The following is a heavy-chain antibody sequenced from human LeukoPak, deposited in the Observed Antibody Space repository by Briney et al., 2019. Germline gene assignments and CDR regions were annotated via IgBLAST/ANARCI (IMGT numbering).Heavy chain of an antibody. CDR2: INHSGST. V-gene: IGHV4-34*01. J-gene: IGHJ5*02. CDR3: ARRKRSGCSSTSCLLNWFDP. D-gene: IGHD2-2*01. CDR1: GGSFSGYY. Sequence: SETLSLTCAVYGGSFSGYYWSWIRQPPGKGLEWIVEINHSGSTNYNPSLKSRVTISVDTSKNQFSLKLRSVTAADTAVYYCARRKRSGCSSTSCLLNWFDPWGQGTLVTVSS.